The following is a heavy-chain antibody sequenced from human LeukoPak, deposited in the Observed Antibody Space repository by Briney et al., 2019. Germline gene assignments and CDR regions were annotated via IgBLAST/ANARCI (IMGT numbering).Heavy chain of an antibody. CDR3: ARLSYDFWSGYYTVPFDWFDP. V-gene: IGHV4-38-2*01. CDR2: IYHSGST. Sequence: SETLSLTCAVSGYSISSGYYWGWIRQPPGKGLEWIGRIYHSGSTYYNPSLKSRVTISVDTSKNQFSLKLSSVTAADTAVYYCARLSYDFWSGYYTVPFDWFDPWGQGTLVTVSS. CDR1: GYSISSGYY. J-gene: IGHJ5*02. D-gene: IGHD3-3*01.